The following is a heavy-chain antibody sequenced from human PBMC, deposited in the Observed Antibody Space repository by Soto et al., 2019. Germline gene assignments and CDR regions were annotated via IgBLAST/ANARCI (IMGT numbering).Heavy chain of an antibody. CDR3: ARVGSSLLWFGELLDYYYYGMDV. D-gene: IGHD3-10*01. V-gene: IGHV1-46*03. Sequence: ASVKVSCKASGYTFTSYYMHWVRQAPGQGLEWMGIINPSGGSTSYAQKFQGRVTMTRDTSTSTVYMELSSLRSEDTAVYYCARVGSSLLWFGELLDYYYYGMDVWGQGTTVTVSS. CDR2: INPSGGST. J-gene: IGHJ6*02. CDR1: GYTFTSYY.